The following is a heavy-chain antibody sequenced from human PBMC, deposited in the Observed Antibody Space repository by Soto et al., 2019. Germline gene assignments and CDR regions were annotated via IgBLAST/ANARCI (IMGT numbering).Heavy chain of an antibody. D-gene: IGHD3-22*01. V-gene: IGHV1-46*03. CDR1: GYTFTSYY. Sequence: ASVKVSCKASGYTFTSYYIHWVRQVPGQGLEWMGIINPTGGSTSYAQKFQVRVTMTRDTSTSTVYMDLSSLTSEDTAVYYCAKGGRSGNYWTPLGDYWGQGTLVTVSS. CDR3: AKGGRSGNYWTPLGDY. CDR2: INPTGGST. J-gene: IGHJ4*02.